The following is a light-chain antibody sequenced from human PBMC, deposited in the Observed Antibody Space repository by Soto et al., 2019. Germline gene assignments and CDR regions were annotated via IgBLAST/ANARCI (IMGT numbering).Light chain of an antibody. J-gene: IGLJ1*01. CDR2: EVS. Sequence: QSVLNQPASVSGSPGQSVTISCTATSSDVENYKLVSWYQQHPGKAPKLIIYEVSKRPSGVSNRFSGSKSANTASLIISGLQPEDEPDPPCSSTVRGSVFGPGPKVTV. V-gene: IGLV2-23*02. CDR3: SSTVRGSV. CDR1: SSDVENYKL.